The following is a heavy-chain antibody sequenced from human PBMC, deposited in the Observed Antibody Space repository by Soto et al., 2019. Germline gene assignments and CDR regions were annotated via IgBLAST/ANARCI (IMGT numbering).Heavy chain of an antibody. CDR2: IYYSGST. D-gene: IGHD2-15*01. CDR1: GAPITINY. CDR3: ARDAGGPYDH. V-gene: IGHV4-59*01. Sequence: SETLSLTCTVSGAPITINYWSWIRQAPGKGLEWIGYIYYSGSTTYNPSLKSRVTMSADTSKDQFPLKLNSVTAADTAVYYCARDAGGPYDHWGPGSLVTVSS. J-gene: IGHJ4*01.